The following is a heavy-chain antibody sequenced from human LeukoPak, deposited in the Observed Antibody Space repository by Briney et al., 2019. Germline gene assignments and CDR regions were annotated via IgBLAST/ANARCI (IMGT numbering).Heavy chain of an antibody. CDR1: GDSVSNNGAA. CDR2: TYYRSKWNY. J-gene: IGHJ2*01. V-gene: IGHV6-1*01. Sequence: SQTLSLTCAISGDSVSNNGAAWNWIRQSPSRGLEWLGRTYYRSKWNYDYAVSVKSRITINPDTSKNQFSLQLNSVTPEDTAVYYCARDQSNWGSWYFDVWGRGTLDTVSS. CDR3: ARDQSNWGSWYFDV. D-gene: IGHD7-27*01.